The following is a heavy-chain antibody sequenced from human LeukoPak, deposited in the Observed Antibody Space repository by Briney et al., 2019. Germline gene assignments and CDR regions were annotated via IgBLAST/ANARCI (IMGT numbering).Heavy chain of an antibody. CDR2: IYTSGST. CDR3: ARMVGATTAFDY. D-gene: IGHD1-26*01. V-gene: IGHV4-61*02. Sequence: PSETLSLTCTVSSGSISSGSYYWSWIRQPAGKGLEWIGPIYTSGSTNYNPSLKSRVTISVDTSKIQFSLKLSSVTAADTAVYDCARMVGATTAFDYWGQGTLVTVSS. CDR1: SGSISSGSYY. J-gene: IGHJ4*02.